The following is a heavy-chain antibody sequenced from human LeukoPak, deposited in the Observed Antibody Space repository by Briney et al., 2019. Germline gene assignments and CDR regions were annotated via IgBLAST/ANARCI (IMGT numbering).Heavy chain of an antibody. CDR3: AREDDAFDI. CDR2: IYTSGNT. CDR1: GGSISSDTYY. J-gene: IGHJ3*02. V-gene: IGHV4-61*02. Sequence: SETLSLTCSVSGGSISSDTYYWNWIRQPAGRGLEWIGRIYTSGNTNYNPSLKSRVTISLDTSKNQFSLTLNSVTAADTAVYYCAREDDAFDIWGQGTMVTVSS.